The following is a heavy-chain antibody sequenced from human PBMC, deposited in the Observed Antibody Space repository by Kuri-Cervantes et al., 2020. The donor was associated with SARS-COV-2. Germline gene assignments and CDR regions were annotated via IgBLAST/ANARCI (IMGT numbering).Heavy chain of an antibody. J-gene: IGHJ4*02. Sequence: GESPKIPCAASGFTFSSYAMSWVRQAPGKGLEWVSAISGSGGTTYYADSVKGRFTISRDNSKNTLYLQMNRLRAEDTAVYYCAKLGTRRHYADWVQGTLVTVSS. CDR2: ISGSGGTT. CDR3: AKLGTRRHYAD. V-gene: IGHV3-23*01. D-gene: IGHD1-1*01. CDR1: GFTFSSYA.